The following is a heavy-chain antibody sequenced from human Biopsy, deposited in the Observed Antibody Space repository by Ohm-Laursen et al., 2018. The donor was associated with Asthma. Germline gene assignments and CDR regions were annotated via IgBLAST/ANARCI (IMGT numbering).Heavy chain of an antibody. Sequence: SETLSLTCSLSSGSGGHMRSGNYYWGWIRQPPGKGLEWIGSIYYSGTTYYNPSLEGRVTVSADTSKNQFSLKLPSVTAADTAVYYCVRGSSSWHHGPFHYYYGLDVWGQGTTATVSS. CDR1: SGSGGHMRSGNYY. CDR2: IYYSGTT. J-gene: IGHJ6*02. CDR3: VRGSSSWHHGPFHYYYGLDV. D-gene: IGHD6-13*01. V-gene: IGHV4-39*01.